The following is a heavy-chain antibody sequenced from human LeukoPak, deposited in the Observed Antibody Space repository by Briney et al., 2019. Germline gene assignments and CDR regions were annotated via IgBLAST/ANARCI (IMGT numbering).Heavy chain of an antibody. J-gene: IGHJ1*01. V-gene: IGHV3-15*01. CDR2: IISKTDGGTT. Sequence: GGSLRLSCAASGFTFSNAWMSWVRQAPGKGLEWVGRIISKTDGGTTDHAAPVKGRFTISRDDSKNTLYLQMNSLKTEDTAVYYCTTAPLGYCSSTSCYFYFQNWGQGTLVTVSS. D-gene: IGHD2-2*01. CDR1: GFTFSNAW. CDR3: TTAPLGYCSSTSCYFYFQN.